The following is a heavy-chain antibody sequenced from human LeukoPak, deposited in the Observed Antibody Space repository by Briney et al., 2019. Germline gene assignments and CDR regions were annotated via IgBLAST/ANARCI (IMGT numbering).Heavy chain of an antibody. D-gene: IGHD1-1*01. Sequence: PGGSLRLSCAASGFTFSNYAMNWVRQAPGKGLEWVSSISSSSSYIYYADSVKGRFTISRDNAKNSLSLQMNSLRAEDTAVYYCAREGAGTTDYWGQGTLVTVSS. V-gene: IGHV3-21*01. J-gene: IGHJ4*02. CDR3: AREGAGTTDY. CDR2: ISSSSSYI. CDR1: GFTFSNYA.